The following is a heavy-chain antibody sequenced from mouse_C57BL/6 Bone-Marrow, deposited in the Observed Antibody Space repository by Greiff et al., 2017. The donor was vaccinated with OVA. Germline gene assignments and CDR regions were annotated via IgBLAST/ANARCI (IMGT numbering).Heavy chain of an antibody. J-gene: IGHJ4*01. CDR2: IDPENGDT. CDR1: GFNIKDDY. V-gene: IGHV14-4*01. CDR3: TSFYDGRPYYAMDY. Sequence: EVQRVESGAELVRPGASVKLSCTASGFNIKDDYMHWVKQRPEQGLEWIGWIDPENGDTEYASKFQGKATITADTSSNTAYLQLSSLTSEDTAVYYCTSFYDGRPYYAMDYWGQGTSVTVSS. D-gene: IGHD2-12*01.